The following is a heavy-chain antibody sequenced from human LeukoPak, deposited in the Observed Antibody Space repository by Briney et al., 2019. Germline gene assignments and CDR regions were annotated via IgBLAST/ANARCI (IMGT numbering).Heavy chain of an antibody. CDR2: IRYDGSNK. CDR1: GFTFSSYG. V-gene: IGHV3-30*02. D-gene: IGHD6-13*01. J-gene: IGHJ4*02. Sequence: GGSLRLSCAASGFTFSSYGMHWVRQAPGKGLERVAFIRYDGSNKYYADSVKGRFTISRDNSKNTLYLQMNSLRAEDTAVYYCAKGKTAAATWEYWGQGTLVTVSS. CDR3: AKGKTAAATWEY.